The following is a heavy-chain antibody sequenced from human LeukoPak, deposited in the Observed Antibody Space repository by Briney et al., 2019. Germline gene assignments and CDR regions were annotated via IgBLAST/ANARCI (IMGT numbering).Heavy chain of an antibody. Sequence: ASVKVSCKVSGYTLTELSMHWVRQAPGKGLEWMRGFDPEDGETIYAQKFQGRVTMTEDTSTDTAYMELSSLRSEDTAVYYCATDRSVGANGEYYFDYWGQGTLVTVSS. CDR2: FDPEDGET. CDR3: ATDRSVGANGEYYFDY. J-gene: IGHJ4*02. V-gene: IGHV1-24*01. D-gene: IGHD1-26*01. CDR1: GYTLTELS.